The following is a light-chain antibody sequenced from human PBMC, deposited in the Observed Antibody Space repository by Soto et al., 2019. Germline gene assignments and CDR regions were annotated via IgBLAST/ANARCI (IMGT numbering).Light chain of an antibody. J-gene: IGLJ1*01. CDR1: SSDIGTYNY. V-gene: IGLV2-14*01. CDR2: DVS. Sequence: QSALTQPASVSGSPGQSITISCTGTSSDIGTYNYVSWYQQHSGKAPKLIISDVSKRPSGVSNRFSGSKSGNSASLTISGLQADDEADYYCSSYTLTGTLYVFGTGTKVTVL. CDR3: SSYTLTGTLYV.